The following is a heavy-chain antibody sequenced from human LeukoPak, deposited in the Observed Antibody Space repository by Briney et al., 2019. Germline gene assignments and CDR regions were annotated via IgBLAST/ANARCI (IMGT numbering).Heavy chain of an antibody. V-gene: IGHV1-2*02. CDR2: INPNSGGT. Sequence: GASVKVSCKASGYTFTGYYMHWVRQAPGQGLEWMGWINPNSGGTSYAQKFQGRVTMTRDTSISTAYMELSRLRSDDTAVYYCARAGGYYDSSGYSSGVYYWGQGTLVTVSS. D-gene: IGHD3-22*01. CDR1: GYTFTGYY. J-gene: IGHJ4*02. CDR3: ARAGGYYDSSGYSSGVYY.